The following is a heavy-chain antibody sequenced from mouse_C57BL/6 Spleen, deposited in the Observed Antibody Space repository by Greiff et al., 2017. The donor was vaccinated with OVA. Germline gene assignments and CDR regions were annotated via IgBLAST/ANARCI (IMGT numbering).Heavy chain of an antibody. V-gene: IGHV7-3*01. CDR3: ARYIGVYYFDY. J-gene: IGHJ2*01. Sequence: EVQLVESGGGLVQPGGSLSLSCAASGFTFTDYYMSWVRQPPGKALEWLGFIRNKANGYTTEYSASVKGRFTISRDNSQSILYLQMNALRAEDSATYYCARYIGVYYFDYWGQGTTLTVSS. CDR1: GFTFTDYY. D-gene: IGHD3-3*01. CDR2: IRNKANGYTT.